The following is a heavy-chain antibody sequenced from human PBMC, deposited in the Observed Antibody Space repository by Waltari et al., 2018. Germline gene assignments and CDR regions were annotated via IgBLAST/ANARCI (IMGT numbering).Heavy chain of an antibody. Sequence: EVQLVESGGGLVQPGRSLRLSCTASGLTFDDYAMSWVRQAPGKGLEWVGFIRSKAYGGTTEYAASVKGRFTISRDDSKSIAYLQMNSLKTEDTAVYYCTRVQYYYDSSGYGFDYWGQGTLVTVSS. CDR3: TRVQYYYDSSGYGFDY. J-gene: IGHJ4*02. CDR1: GLTFDDYA. CDR2: IRSKAYGGTT. V-gene: IGHV3-49*04. D-gene: IGHD3-22*01.